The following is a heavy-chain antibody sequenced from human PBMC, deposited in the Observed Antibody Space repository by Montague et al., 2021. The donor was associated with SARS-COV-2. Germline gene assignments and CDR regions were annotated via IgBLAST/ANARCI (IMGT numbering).Heavy chain of an antibody. CDR3: ATIPLGYCTNGVCQPPDY. CDR1: GGSISSSSYY. Sequence: SETLSLTCTVSGGSISSSSYYWGWIRQPPGKGLEWIGSIYYSGSTYYNPSLKSRVTISVDTSKNQFSLKLSAVTAADTAVYYCATIPLGYCTNGVCQPPDYWGQGTLVTVSS. CDR2: IYYSGST. D-gene: IGHD2-8*01. J-gene: IGHJ4*02. V-gene: IGHV4-39*01.